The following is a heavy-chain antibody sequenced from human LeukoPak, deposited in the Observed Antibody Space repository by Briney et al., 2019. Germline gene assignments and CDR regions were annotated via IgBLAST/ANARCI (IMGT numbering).Heavy chain of an antibody. CDR3: ARTYVGYMDV. Sequence: SETLSLTCTVSGGSISSSSYYWGWIRQPPGKGLEWIGSIYYSGSTYYNPSLKSRVTISVDTSKNQFSLKLSSVTAADTAVYYCARTYVGYMDVWGKGTTVTVSS. CDR2: IYYSGST. CDR1: GGSISSSSYY. V-gene: IGHV4-39*07. J-gene: IGHJ6*03. D-gene: IGHD2-15*01.